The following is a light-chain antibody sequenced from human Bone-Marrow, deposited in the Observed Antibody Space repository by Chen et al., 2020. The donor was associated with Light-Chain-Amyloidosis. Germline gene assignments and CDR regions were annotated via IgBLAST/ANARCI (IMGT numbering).Light chain of an antibody. V-gene: IGLV3-21*02. Sequence: SYVLTQPSSVSVAPGQTATIACGGNNIGSTSVHWYQQTPGQAPLLVVYDDSDRPSGIPERLSGSNSGNMATLTISRVEAGDEADYYCQVWDRSGDRPVFGGGTKPTVL. CDR3: QVWDRSGDRPV. CDR2: DDS. J-gene: IGLJ3*02. CDR1: NIGSTS.